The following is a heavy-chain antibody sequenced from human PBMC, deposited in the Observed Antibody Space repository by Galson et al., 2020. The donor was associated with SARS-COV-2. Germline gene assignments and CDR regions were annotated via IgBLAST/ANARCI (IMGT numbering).Heavy chain of an antibody. CDR1: GFTFSSYE. J-gene: IGHJ4*02. V-gene: IGHV3-48*03. CDR3: ARESIQLWSRHFDY. Sequence: GESLKISCAASGFTFSSYEMNWVRQAPGKGLEWVSYISSSGSTIYYADSVKGRFTISRDNAKNSLYLQMNSLRAEDTAVYYCARESIQLWSRHFDYWGQGTLVTVSS. D-gene: IGHD5-18*01. CDR2: ISSSGSTI.